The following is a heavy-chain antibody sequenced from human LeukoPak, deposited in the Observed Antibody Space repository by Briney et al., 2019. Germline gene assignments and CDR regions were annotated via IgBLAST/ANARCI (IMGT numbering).Heavy chain of an antibody. V-gene: IGHV1-8*03. CDR3: AGGEWELLLDY. Sequence: ASVKVSCKATGYTFTSYDINWVRQAPGQGLEWMGWMNPNSGNTGYAQKFQGRVTITRNTSISTAYMELSSLRSEDTAVYYCAGGEWELLLDYWGQGTLVTVSS. CDR1: GYTFTSYD. D-gene: IGHD1-26*01. J-gene: IGHJ4*02. CDR2: MNPNSGNT.